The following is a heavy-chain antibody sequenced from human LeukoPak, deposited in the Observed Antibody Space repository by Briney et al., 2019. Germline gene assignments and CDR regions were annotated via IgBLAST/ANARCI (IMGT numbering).Heavy chain of an antibody. V-gene: IGHV4-39*01. CDR1: GGSISSSSYY. Sequence: SETLSLTCTVSGGSISSSSYYWGWIRQPPGKGLEWIGSIYYSGSTYYNPSLKSRVTISVDTSKNQFSLKLSSVTAADTAVYYCARAHIVVVTASLNYYYMDVWGKGTTVTISS. CDR2: IYYSGST. J-gene: IGHJ6*03. CDR3: ARAHIVVVTASLNYYYMDV. D-gene: IGHD2-21*02.